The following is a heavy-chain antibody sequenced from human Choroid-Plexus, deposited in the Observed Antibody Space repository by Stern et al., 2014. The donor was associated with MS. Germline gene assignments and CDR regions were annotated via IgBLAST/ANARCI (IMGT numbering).Heavy chain of an antibody. D-gene: IGHD2/OR15-2a*01. CDR3: AKDRQYLTYFFDH. CDR2: VSYDGSNK. V-gene: IGHV3-30*18. Sequence: MQLVESGGGVVQPGRPLRLSCVASGFTLGSCAMHWVRQAPGKGLEWVAGVSYDGSNKYYADSVKGRFTISRDNSQNTLYMQMSSLRPEDTAVYYCAKDRQYLTYFFDHWGQGSLFTVSS. J-gene: IGHJ5*02. CDR1: GFTLGSCA.